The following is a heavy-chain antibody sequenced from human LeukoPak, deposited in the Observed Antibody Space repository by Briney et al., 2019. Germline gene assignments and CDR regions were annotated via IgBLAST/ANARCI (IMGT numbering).Heavy chain of an antibody. CDR2: ISYDGSNK. CDR3: ATSTYYYDTNGFYPYYFDF. J-gene: IGHJ4*02. Sequence: GGSLRLSCAASGFTFSSYAMHWVRQAPGKGLEWVAVISYDGSNKYYADSVKGRFTISRDNSKNTLYLQMNSLRAEDAAVYYCATSTYYYDTNGFYPYYFDFWGQGTLVTVPS. D-gene: IGHD3-22*01. V-gene: IGHV3-30-3*01. CDR1: GFTFSSYA.